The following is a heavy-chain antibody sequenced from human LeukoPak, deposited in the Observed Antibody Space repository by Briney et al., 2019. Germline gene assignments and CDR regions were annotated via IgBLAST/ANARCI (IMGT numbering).Heavy chain of an antibody. D-gene: IGHD3-3*01. Sequence: GGSLRLSCAASGFTFSSYSMNWVRQAPGKGLEWVSSISSSSSYIYYADSVKGRFTISRDNAKDSLYLQMNSLRAEDTAVYYCARGKSITIFGVVISDFDSGSTGLSPYWGQGTLVTVSS. J-gene: IGHJ4*02. CDR1: GFTFSSYS. CDR3: ARGKSITIFGVVISDFDSGSTGLSPY. CDR2: ISSSSSYI. V-gene: IGHV3-21*01.